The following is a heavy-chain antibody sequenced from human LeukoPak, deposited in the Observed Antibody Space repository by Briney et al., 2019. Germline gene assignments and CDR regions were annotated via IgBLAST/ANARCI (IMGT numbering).Heavy chain of an antibody. V-gene: IGHV3-9*01. CDR2: ISWSSGII. CDR3: AKDTGRPTDAITMEDNAFDI. J-gene: IGHJ3*02. Sequence: PGGSLRLPCAASGFTFDDHGMHWVRQAPGKGLGWVSGISWSSGIIGYADSVKGRFTISRDNAKNSLYLQMDSLRAEDTALYYCAKDTGRPTDAITMEDNAFDIWGQGTMVTVSS. CDR1: GFTFDDHG. D-gene: IGHD3-3*01.